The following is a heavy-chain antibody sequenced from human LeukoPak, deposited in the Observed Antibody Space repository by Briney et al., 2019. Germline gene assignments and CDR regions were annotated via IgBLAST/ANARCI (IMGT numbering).Heavy chain of an antibody. CDR3: ARDVYYDILTGDYYYYMDV. J-gene: IGHJ6*03. D-gene: IGHD3-9*01. CDR1: GYTFTSYG. CDR2: ISVYNGNT. V-gene: IGHV1-18*01. Sequence: ASVKVSCKASGYTFTSYGISWVRQAPGQGLEWMGWISVYNGNTNYAQKLQGRVTMTTDTSTSTAYMELRSLRSDDTAVYYCARDVYYDILTGDYYYYMDVWGKGTTVTVSS.